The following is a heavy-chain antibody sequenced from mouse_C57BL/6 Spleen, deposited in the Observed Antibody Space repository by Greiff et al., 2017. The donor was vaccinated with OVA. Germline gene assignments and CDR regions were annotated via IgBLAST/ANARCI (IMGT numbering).Heavy chain of an antibody. J-gene: IGHJ1*03. V-gene: IGHV5-9-1*02. CDR1: GFTFSSYA. Sequence: EVKLMESGEGLVKPGGSLKLSCAASGFTFSSYAMSWVRQTPEKRLEWVAYISSGGDYIYYADTVKGRFTISRDNARNTLYLQMSSLKSEDTAMYYCTRDHYYGSSFGDLWGTGTTVTVSS. CDR3: TRDHYYGSSFGDL. D-gene: IGHD1-1*01. CDR2: ISSGGDYI.